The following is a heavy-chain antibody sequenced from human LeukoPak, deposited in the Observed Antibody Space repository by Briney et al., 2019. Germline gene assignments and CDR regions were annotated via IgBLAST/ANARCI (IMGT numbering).Heavy chain of an antibody. CDR3: ARDQGTYGSGTPQWHFDY. V-gene: IGHV1-46*01. D-gene: IGHD3-10*01. CDR1: GYTFTSYY. Sequence: ASVKVSCKASGYTFTSYYMHWVRQAPGQGLEWMGIINPSGGSTSYAQKFQGRVTMTRDTSTSTVYMELSSLRSEDTAVYYCARDQGTYGSGTPQWHFDYWGQGTLVTVSS. J-gene: IGHJ4*02. CDR2: INPSGGST.